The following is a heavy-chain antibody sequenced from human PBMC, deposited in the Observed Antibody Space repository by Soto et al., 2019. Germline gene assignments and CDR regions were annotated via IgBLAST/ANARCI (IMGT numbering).Heavy chain of an antibody. CDR3: ARDRGYDAHDYYYNAMDV. D-gene: IGHD2-15*01. CDR2: IRGFSPYT. J-gene: IGHJ6*02. CDR1: GFTFRTYT. V-gene: IGHV3-21*01. Sequence: EVQLVESGGGLVKPGGSLRLSCVASGFTFRTYTINWVRQAPGKGLEWVSGIRGFSPYTFYAESVKGRFTICRDNAKNSLYLQMNSLGVEDTAVYYCARDRGYDAHDYYYNAMDVWGQGTTVTVSS.